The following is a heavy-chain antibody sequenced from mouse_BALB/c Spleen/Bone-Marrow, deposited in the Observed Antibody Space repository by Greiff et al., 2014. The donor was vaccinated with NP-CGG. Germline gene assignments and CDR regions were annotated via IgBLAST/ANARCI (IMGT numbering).Heavy chain of an antibody. V-gene: IGHV1S81*02. D-gene: IGHD2-3*01. CDR1: GYSFTGYW. Sequence: QVQLKQSGAELVKPGASVRLSCKASGYSFTGYWIHWVKQRPGQGLEWIGEINPSNGRNNYNEKFKNKATLTVDKSSSTAYMQLSSLTSEDSAVYYCARYDGPAWFAYWGQGTLVTVSA. J-gene: IGHJ3*01. CDR2: INPSNGRN. CDR3: ARYDGPAWFAY.